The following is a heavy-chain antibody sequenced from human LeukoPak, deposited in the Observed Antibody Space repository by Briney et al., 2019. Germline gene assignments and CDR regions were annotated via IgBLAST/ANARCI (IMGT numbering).Heavy chain of an antibody. CDR1: GGSISDYY. V-gene: IGHV4-59*01. CDR3: ARAGVVTALDY. D-gene: IGHD2-21*02. CDR2: IYYSGST. Sequence: NPSETLSLTCTVSGGSISDYYWNWIRQPPGKGLEWIGYIYYSGSTYYNPSLKSRVTISVDTSKNQFSLKLSSVTVADTAVYYCARAGVVTALDYWGQGTLVTVSS. J-gene: IGHJ4*02.